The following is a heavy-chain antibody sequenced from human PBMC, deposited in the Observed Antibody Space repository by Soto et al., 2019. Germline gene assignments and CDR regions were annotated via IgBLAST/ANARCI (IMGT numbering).Heavy chain of an antibody. Sequence: QVQLVESGGGVVQPRRSLRLSCAASGFTFDIYGIHWVRQAPGKGLEWVAVISYDGHNTYYADSVKGRFTISRDNSKNTLFLQMNSLRAEDTAMYFCAKMAQSDYDTEDAFDIWGQGTMVTVSS. V-gene: IGHV3-30*18. J-gene: IGHJ3*02. CDR3: AKMAQSDYDTEDAFDI. CDR1: GFTFDIYG. CDR2: ISYDGHNT. D-gene: IGHD4-17*01.